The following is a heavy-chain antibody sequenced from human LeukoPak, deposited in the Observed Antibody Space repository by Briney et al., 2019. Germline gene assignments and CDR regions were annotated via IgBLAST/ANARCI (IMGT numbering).Heavy chain of an antibody. Sequence: SLRLSCAASGFTFDDYAMHWVRHAPGKGLEWVSGISWNSGSIGYADSVKGRFTISRDNAKNSLYLQMNSLRAEDTALYYCAKATQDIDAFDIWGQGTMVTVSS. V-gene: IGHV3-9*01. CDR1: GFTFDDYA. CDR2: ISWNSGSI. CDR3: AKATQDIDAFDI. J-gene: IGHJ3*02.